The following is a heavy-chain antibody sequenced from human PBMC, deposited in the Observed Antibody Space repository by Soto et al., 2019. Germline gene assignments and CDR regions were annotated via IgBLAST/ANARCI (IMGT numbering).Heavy chain of an antibody. CDR1: CGSIISGDYY. CDR2: IYYSGST. J-gene: IGHJ4*02. D-gene: IGHD5-18*01. V-gene: IGHV4-30-4*01. Sequence: PSETVSLTCTVSCGSIISGDYYWSWIRRPPGKGLEWIGYIYYSGSTYYNPSLKSRVTISVDTSKNQFSLKLSSVTAADTAVYYCARGGYSYGHDYWGQGTLVTVSS. CDR3: ARGGYSYGHDY.